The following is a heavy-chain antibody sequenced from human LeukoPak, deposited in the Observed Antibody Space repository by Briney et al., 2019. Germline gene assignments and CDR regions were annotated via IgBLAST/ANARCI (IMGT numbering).Heavy chain of an antibody. V-gene: IGHV1-18*01. CDR2: ISAYNGNT. J-gene: IGHJ6*02. D-gene: IGHD3-10*01. Sequence: ASVKVSCKASGYTFTSYGISWVRQAPGQGLEWMGWISAYNGNTNYAQKLQGRVTMTTDTSTSTACMELRSLRSDDTAVYYCARWDYYGSGSTGYYYYGMDVWGQGTTVTVSS. CDR3: ARWDYYGSGSTGYYYYGMDV. CDR1: GYTFTSYG.